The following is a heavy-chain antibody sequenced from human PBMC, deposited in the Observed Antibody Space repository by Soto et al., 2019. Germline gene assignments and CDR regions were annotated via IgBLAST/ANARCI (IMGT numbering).Heavy chain of an antibody. CDR3: ARGPIYCSGGRCYSFDY. J-gene: IGHJ4*02. Sequence: QVQLQESGPGLVKPSQTLSLTCTVSGGSISSGDYYWSWIRQHPGKGLEWIGYIYYSGSTYYNPSLQGRVNLSIDTSKDQFPPMLSSVTAADPAVYYWARGPIYCSGGRCYSFDYWGQGTLVTVSS. CDR1: GGSISSGDYY. D-gene: IGHD2-15*01. CDR2: IYYSGST. V-gene: IGHV4-31*03.